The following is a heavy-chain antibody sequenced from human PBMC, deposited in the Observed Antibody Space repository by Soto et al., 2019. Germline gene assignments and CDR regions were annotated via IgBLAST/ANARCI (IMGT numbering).Heavy chain of an antibody. Sequence: QVQLQESGPGLVKPSQTLSLTCTVSGGSISSGDYYWSWIRQPPGKGLEWIGYIYYSGSTYYNPSVQSXXTIAVDTSKHQFSLKLSSVTAADTAVYYCARDTCNYCGRDVWGQGTTVTVSS. CDR1: GGSISSGDYY. CDR3: ARDTCNYCGRDV. V-gene: IGHV4-30-4*01. J-gene: IGHJ6*02. CDR2: IYYSGST.